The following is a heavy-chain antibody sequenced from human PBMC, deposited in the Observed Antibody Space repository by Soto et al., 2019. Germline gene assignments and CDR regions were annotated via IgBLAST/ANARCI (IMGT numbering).Heavy chain of an antibody. D-gene: IGHD2-21*01. V-gene: IGHV1-18*01. Sequence: QVQLVRSGGEVKKPGASVKVSCKASGYTFTSYGISWVRQAPGQGLEWMGWISAYNGNTNYAQKLQGRVTMTTDTSTRTAYMELRSLRSDDTAVYYCARGGSAYCGRDCYSAFDIWGQGTMVTVSS. CDR3: ARGGSAYCGRDCYSAFDI. CDR2: ISAYNGNT. CDR1: GYTFTSYG. J-gene: IGHJ3*02.